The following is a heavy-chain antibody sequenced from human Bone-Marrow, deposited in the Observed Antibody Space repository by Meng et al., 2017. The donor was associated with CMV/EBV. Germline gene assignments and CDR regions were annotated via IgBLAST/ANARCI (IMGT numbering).Heavy chain of an antibody. CDR3: ASGSDYSNYYYYYGMDV. D-gene: IGHD4-11*01. J-gene: IGHJ6*02. CDR2: ISSSGSTI. V-gene: IGHV3-48*03. CDR1: GFTFSSYG. Sequence: RGSLRLSCAASGFTFSSYGMNWVRQAPGKGLEWVSYISSSGSTIYYADSVKGRFTISRDNAKNSLYLQMNSLRAEDTAVYYCASGSDYSNYYYYYGMDVWGQGTTVTVSS.